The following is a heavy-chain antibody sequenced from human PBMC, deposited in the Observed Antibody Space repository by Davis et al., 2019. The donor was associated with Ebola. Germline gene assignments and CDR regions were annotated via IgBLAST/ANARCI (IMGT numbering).Heavy chain of an antibody. J-gene: IGHJ6*02. V-gene: IGHV4-39*01. CDR1: GGSISSSSYY. CDR2: IYYSGST. D-gene: IGHD2-2*01. CDR3: ARHGIGYCSSTSCYHLLHYYGMDV. Sequence: MPGGSLRLSCTVSGGSISSSSYYWGWIRQPPGKGLEWIGSIYYSGSTYYNPSLKSRVTISVDTSKNQFSLKLSSVTAADTAVYYCARHGIGYCSSTSCYHLLHYYGMDVWGQGTTVTVSS.